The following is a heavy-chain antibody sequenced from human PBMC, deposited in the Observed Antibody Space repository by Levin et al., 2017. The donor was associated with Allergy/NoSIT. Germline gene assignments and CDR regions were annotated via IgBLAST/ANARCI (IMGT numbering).Heavy chain of an antibody. CDR1: GFTFSSYG. D-gene: IGHD3-10*01. V-gene: IGHV3-30*18. J-gene: IGHJ6*02. CDR2: ISDDGSNN. Sequence: GESLKISCAASGFTFSSYGMNWVRQAPGKGLEWVAFISDDGSNNYFLDSVKGRFTISRDNSKNTLYLQMNSLRPDDAAVYYCAKQGIFGLRSNYWRDGWGHAATVTVSS. CDR3: AKQGIFGLRSNYWRDG.